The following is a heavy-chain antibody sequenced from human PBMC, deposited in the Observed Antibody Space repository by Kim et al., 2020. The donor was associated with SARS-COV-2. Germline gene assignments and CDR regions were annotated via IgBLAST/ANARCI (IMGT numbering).Heavy chain of an antibody. CDR1: GFSFSRND. Sequence: GGSLRLSCVTSGFSFSRNDMTWVRQAPGKGLERVATFLGARGNSYHVDSVKGRFTMSRDDSEKAVYLQMRSLRVEDTATYYCVRNSGWYDFWGQRLLVTVSS. V-gene: IGHV3-23*01. D-gene: IGHD1-26*01. J-gene: IGHJ5*01. CDR3: VRNSGWYDF. CDR2: FLGARGNS.